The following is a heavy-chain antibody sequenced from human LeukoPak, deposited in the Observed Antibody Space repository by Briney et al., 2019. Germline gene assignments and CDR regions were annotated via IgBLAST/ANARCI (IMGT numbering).Heavy chain of an antibody. D-gene: IGHD3-3*01. CDR3: AGGQGFLIDY. CDR1: GFTFNTYT. Sequence: GGSLRLSCAASGFTFNTYTMNWVRQAPGKGLEWVANIKQDGSAKYYVDSVKGRLTISRDNAKSLLYLQMNSLRAEDAAVYYCAGGQGFLIDYWGQGTLVTVSS. V-gene: IGHV3-7*01. J-gene: IGHJ4*02. CDR2: IKQDGSAK.